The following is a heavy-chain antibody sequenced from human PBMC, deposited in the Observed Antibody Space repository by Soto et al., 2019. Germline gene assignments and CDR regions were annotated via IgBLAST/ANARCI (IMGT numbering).Heavy chain of an antibody. J-gene: IGHJ6*02. Sequence: SETLSLTCTVSGGSISSYYWSWIRQPPGKGLEWIGYIYYSGSTNYNPSLKSRVTISVDTSKNQFSLKLGSVTAADTAVYYCARDLARYSGYDGMGAAAGKSPGYYYYYGMDVWGQGTTVTVSS. CDR2: IYYSGST. D-gene: IGHD5-12*01. CDR3: ARDLARYSGYDGMGAAAGKSPGYYYYYGMDV. CDR1: GGSISSYY. V-gene: IGHV4-59*01.